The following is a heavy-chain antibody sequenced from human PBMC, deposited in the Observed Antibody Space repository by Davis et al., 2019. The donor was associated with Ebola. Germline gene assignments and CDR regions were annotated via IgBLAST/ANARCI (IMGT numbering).Heavy chain of an antibody. Sequence: SETLSLTCAVYGGSFSSYYWSWIRQHPGKGLEWIGYIYYSGSTYYNPSLKSRVTISVDTSKNQFSLKLSSVTAADTAVYYCARVLWDFGSGSYDYYYYGMDVWGQGTTVTVSS. V-gene: IGHV4-30-4*08. CDR3: ARVLWDFGSGSYDYYYYGMDV. CDR2: IYYSGST. D-gene: IGHD3-10*01. CDR1: GGSFSSYY. J-gene: IGHJ6*02.